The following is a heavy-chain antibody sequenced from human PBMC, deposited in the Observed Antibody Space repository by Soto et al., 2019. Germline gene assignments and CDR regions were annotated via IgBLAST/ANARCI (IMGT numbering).Heavy chain of an antibody. J-gene: IGHJ4*02. CDR3: DTESGSTYGYFDH. Sequence: SETLSLTCTVSGGSVTSDEDYWTWIRQSPGKGLEWIGYISNSGSTGYNPSLKTRLSMSVDRSKNQFKLRLTSVTAADTAVYFCDTESGSTYGYFDHWGQGTQVTVSS. D-gene: IGHD5-18*01. V-gene: IGHV4-30-4*01. CDR1: GGSVTSDEDY. CDR2: ISNSGST.